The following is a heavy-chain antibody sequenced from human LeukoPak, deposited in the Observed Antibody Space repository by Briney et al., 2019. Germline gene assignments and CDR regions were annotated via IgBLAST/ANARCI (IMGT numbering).Heavy chain of an antibody. Sequence: GGSLRLSCAASGFTFSSYEMNWVRQAPGKGLEWVSYISSSGSTIYYADSVKGRFTISRDNAKNSLYLQMNSLRAEDTAVYYCAREYNWKQEGAFDIWGQGPMVPVSS. V-gene: IGHV3-48*03. CDR2: ISSSGSTI. CDR1: GFTFSSYE. J-gene: IGHJ3*02. D-gene: IGHD1-20*01. CDR3: AREYNWKQEGAFDI.